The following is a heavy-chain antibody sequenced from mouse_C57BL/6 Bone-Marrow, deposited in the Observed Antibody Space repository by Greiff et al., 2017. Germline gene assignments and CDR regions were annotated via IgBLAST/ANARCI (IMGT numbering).Heavy chain of an antibody. Sequence: EVQLHQSGAELVRPGASVKLSCTASGFNFKDYYIHWVRQRPEQGLEWIGWIDPEIGDTEYASKFQGKDTITSDTASNTVYLQLSSLTSEDTAVYYCSSLNDNYFDFWGQGTPLTVAS. V-gene: IGHV14-4*01. CDR2: IDPEIGDT. D-gene: IGHD2-3*01. CDR3: SSLNDNYFDF. J-gene: IGHJ2*01. CDR1: GFNFKDYY.